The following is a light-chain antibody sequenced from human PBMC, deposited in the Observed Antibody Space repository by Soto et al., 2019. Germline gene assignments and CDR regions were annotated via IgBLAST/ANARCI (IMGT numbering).Light chain of an antibody. CDR2: GPS. J-gene: IGKJ4*01. CDR1: QSISGY. V-gene: IGKV1-39*01. Sequence: DIQMTQSPSFLSASVGDTVTMTCRASQSISGYLNWFQQKPGQAPKLLSHGPSSLHSGVPSRFVDSGSGEDFTLTINSRNPEDFATYFFQQSFMTPLTFGGGTKIEIK. CDR3: QQSFMTPLT.